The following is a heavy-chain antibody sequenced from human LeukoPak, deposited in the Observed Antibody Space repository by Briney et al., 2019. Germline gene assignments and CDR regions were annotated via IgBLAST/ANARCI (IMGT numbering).Heavy chain of an antibody. V-gene: IGHV3-20*04. Sequence: GGSLRLSCAASGFTFDDYGMSWVRQAPGKGLEWASGINWNGGSTGYADSVKGRFTISRDNAKNSLYLQMNSLRAEDTALYYCARLVSPTMSGAIQGEDWFDPWGQGTLVTVSS. J-gene: IGHJ5*02. CDR2: INWNGGST. CDR1: GFTFDDYG. D-gene: IGHD2-2*02. CDR3: ARLVSPTMSGAIQGEDWFDP.